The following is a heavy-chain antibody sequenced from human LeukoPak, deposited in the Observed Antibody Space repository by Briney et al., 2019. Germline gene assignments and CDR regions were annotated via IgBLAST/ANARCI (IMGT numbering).Heavy chain of an antibody. CDR2: IYYSGST. CDR1: GGSISSGGYY. Sequence: SETLSLTCTVSGGSISSGGYYWSWIRQHPGKGLEWIGYIYYSGSTYYNPSLKSRVTISVDTSKNQFSLKLSSVTAADTAVYYCARGSPGGAPFDYWGQGTLVTVSS. CDR3: ARGSPGGAPFDY. J-gene: IGHJ4*02. D-gene: IGHD4-17*01. V-gene: IGHV4-31*03.